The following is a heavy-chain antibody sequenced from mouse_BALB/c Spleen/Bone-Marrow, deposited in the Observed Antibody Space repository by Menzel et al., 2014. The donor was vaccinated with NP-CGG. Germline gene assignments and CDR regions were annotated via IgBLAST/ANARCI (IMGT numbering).Heavy chain of an antibody. CDR3: GRGDDYDGDFDR. V-gene: IGHV1-37*01. Sequence: EVKLMESGPELVKPGASVKISCKASGYSFXGYFMNWVKQSHGKSLEWIGRINPYNGDTFYNQKFKGKATLTVDKFSSTAHMELLGLTSEDSAVYYCGRGDDYDGDFDRWGQGTTLTVSS. J-gene: IGHJ2*01. D-gene: IGHD2-4*01. CDR2: INPYNGDT. CDR1: GYSFXGYF.